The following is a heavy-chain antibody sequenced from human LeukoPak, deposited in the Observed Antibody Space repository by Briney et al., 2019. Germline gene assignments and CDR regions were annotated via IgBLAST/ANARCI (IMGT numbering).Heavy chain of an antibody. CDR2: IYYIGNT. CDR3: AGDYAFDI. CDR1: GDSISSYY. V-gene: IGHV4-59*01. J-gene: IGHJ3*02. Sequence: SETLSLTCTVSGDSISSYYWSWIRQPPGKGLEWIGYIYYIGNTNYNPSLKSRVTISVDTSKNQFSLKLSSVTAADTAIYYCAGDYAFDIWGQGTMVAVSS.